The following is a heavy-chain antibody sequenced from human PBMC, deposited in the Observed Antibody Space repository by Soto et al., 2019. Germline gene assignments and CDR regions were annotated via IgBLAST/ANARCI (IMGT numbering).Heavy chain of an antibody. CDR3: ASLWFPQFKYFDY. CDR2: ISSSGSTI. Sequence: GGSLRLSCAASEFTFSSYEMNWVRQAPGKGLEWVSYISSSGSTIYYADSVKGRFTISRDNAKNSLYLQMNSLRAEDTAVYYCASLWFPQFKYFDYWGQGTLVTVSS. D-gene: IGHD3-10*01. V-gene: IGHV3-48*03. CDR1: EFTFSSYE. J-gene: IGHJ4*02.